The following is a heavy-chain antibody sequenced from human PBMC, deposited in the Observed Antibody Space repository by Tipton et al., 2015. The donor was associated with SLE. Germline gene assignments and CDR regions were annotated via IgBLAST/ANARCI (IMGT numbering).Heavy chain of an antibody. CDR2: INHSGST. V-gene: IGHV4-34*01. CDR1: GGSFSGYY. Sequence: TLSLTCAVYGGSFSGYYWSWIRQPPGKGLEWIGEINHSGSTFYNPSLKSRVTISVDTSKNQFSLKLSSVTAADTAVYYCARDSRWRDTYSGSSRLDYWGQGTLVTVSS. D-gene: IGHD6-6*01. J-gene: IGHJ4*02. CDR3: ARDSRWRDTYSGSSRLDY.